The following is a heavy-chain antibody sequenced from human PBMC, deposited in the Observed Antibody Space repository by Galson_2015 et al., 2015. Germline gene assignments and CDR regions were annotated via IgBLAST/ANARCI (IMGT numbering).Heavy chain of an antibody. CDR2: INAGNGNT. Sequence: SVKVSCKASGYTFTSYATHWVRQAPGQRLEWMGWINAGNGNTKYSQKFQGRVTITRDTSASTAYMELSSLRSEDTAVYYCARDRAPLWFGELLGAFDIWGQGTMVTVSS. CDR1: GYTFTSYA. CDR3: ARDRAPLWFGELLGAFDI. V-gene: IGHV1-3*01. D-gene: IGHD3-10*01. J-gene: IGHJ3*02.